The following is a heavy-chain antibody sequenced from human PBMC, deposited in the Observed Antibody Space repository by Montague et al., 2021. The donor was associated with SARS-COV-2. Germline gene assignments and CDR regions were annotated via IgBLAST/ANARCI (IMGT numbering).Heavy chain of an antibody. CDR3: ARDNYDYVWGSYRYIY. Sequence: SLRLSCAASGFTFSSYAMHWVRQAPGKGLEWVAVISYDGSNKYYADSVNGRFTISREMNSLRAEDTAVYYCARDNYDYVWGSYRYIYWGQGTLVTVSS. CDR2: ISYDGSNK. CDR1: GFTFSSYA. V-gene: IGHV3-30*04. D-gene: IGHD3-16*02. J-gene: IGHJ4*02.